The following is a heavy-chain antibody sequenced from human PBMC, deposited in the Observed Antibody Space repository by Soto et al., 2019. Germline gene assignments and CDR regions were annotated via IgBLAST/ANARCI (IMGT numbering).Heavy chain of an antibody. CDR1: GYTFTGYY. J-gene: IGHJ6*02. CDR2: INPNSGGT. V-gene: IGHV1-2*04. CDR3: ALSSGWYYYYYGMDV. Sequence: ASVKVSCKASGYTFTGYYMHWVRQAPGQGLEWMGWINPNSGGTNYAQKFQGWVTMTRDTSISTAYMELSRLRSDDTAVYYCALSSGWYYYYYGMDVWGQGTTVTVSS. D-gene: IGHD6-19*01.